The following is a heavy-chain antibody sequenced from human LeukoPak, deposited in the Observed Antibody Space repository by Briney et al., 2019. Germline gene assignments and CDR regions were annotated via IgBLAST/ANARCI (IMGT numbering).Heavy chain of an antibody. CDR2: IYYSGST. CDR3: AKKQTRVG. CDR1: GGSISSSSYY. D-gene: IGHD3-10*01. J-gene: IGHJ6*03. V-gene: IGHV4-39*01. Sequence: PSETLSLTCTVSGGSISSSSYYWGWIRQPPGKGLEWIGSIYYSGSTFYNPSLKGRVTISVDTSKNQFSLKLSSVTATDTAVYYCAKKQTRVGWGKGTTVTVSS.